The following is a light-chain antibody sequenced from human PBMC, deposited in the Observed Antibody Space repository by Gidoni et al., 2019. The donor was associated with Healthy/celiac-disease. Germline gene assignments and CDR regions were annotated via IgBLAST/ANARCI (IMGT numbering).Light chain of an antibody. CDR3: QAWDSSTVV. Sequence: SYELTQPPPVSVSPGKTASITCSGDKLGDKYACWYQQKPGQSPVLVIYQDSKRPSGIPARFSGSNSGNTATLTISGTQAMDEADYYCQAWDSSTVVFGGGTKLTVL. V-gene: IGLV3-1*01. CDR2: QDS. J-gene: IGLJ2*01. CDR1: KLGDKY.